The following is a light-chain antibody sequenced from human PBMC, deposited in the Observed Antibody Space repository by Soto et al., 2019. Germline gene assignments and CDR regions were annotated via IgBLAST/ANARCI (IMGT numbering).Light chain of an antibody. CDR1: QSVSSSY. Sequence: EIVLTQSPGTLSLSPGERATLSCRASQSVSSSYLAWYQQKPGQAPRLLIYGASSRATGIPDRFSGSGSGTDFSLTISRLEPEDFPVYYCQQYGRSLWTFGQGTKVEIK. CDR3: QQYGRSLWT. J-gene: IGKJ1*01. V-gene: IGKV3-20*01. CDR2: GAS.